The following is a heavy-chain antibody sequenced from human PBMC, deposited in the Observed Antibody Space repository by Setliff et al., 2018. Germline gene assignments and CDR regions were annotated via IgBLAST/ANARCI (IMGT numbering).Heavy chain of an antibody. D-gene: IGHD3-22*01. J-gene: IGHJ4*02. CDR3: ARLWISYESNTYFYPKYFDF. V-gene: IGHV4-59*11. CDR1: GGSISSHY. Sequence: SETLSLTCTVSGGSISSHYWSWIRQPPGKGLEWIGSIYYSGSTNYNPSLKSRVTISVDTSKNQFSLRLNSVTAADTAVYCCARLWISYESNTYFYPKYFDFWGQGTLVTVSS. CDR2: IYYSGST.